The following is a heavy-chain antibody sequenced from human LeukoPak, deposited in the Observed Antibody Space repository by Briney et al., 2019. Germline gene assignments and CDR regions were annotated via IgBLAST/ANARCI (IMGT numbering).Heavy chain of an antibody. CDR1: GFTFSSYA. D-gene: IGHD3-22*01. CDR3: ARREDSSGYY. Sequence: GGSLRLSCAASGFTFSSYAMSWVRQAPGKGLEWVSSISSSSSYIYYADSVKGRFTISRDNAKNSLYLQMNSLRAEDTAVYYCARREDSSGYYWGQGTLVTVSS. J-gene: IGHJ4*02. CDR2: ISSSSSYI. V-gene: IGHV3-21*01.